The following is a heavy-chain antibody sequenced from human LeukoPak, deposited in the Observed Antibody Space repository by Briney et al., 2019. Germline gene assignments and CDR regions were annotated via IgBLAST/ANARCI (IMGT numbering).Heavy chain of an antibody. V-gene: IGHV3-7*01. J-gene: IGHJ4*02. CDR3: ARWGYVNGWYYLDY. CDR2: IKQDGSEK. Sequence: GGSLRLSCAASGFTFSNNWMAWVRQAPGKGLEWVANIKQDGSEKYYADSVKGRFTISRDNAKNSLYLQMSSLRGADTAVYHCARWGYVNGWYYLDYWGQGTLVTVSP. D-gene: IGHD6-19*01. CDR1: GFTFSNNW.